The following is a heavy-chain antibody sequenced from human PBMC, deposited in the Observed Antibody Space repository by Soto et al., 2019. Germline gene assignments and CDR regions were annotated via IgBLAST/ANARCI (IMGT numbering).Heavy chain of an antibody. D-gene: IGHD6-13*01. CDR2: IVPMVGTT. V-gene: IGHV1-69*01. Sequence: VQLVQSGPELKKPGSSVKVSCKAPGDTFNSYGISWVRQAPGQGLEWMGGIVPMVGTTNLALKCEDRVTITADELTTTVYMEIRGLTSEDTAVYYCARDLADVHLWDAFDVWGHGTRVTVSS. CDR1: GDTFNSYG. J-gene: IGHJ3*01. CDR3: ARDLADVHLWDAFDV.